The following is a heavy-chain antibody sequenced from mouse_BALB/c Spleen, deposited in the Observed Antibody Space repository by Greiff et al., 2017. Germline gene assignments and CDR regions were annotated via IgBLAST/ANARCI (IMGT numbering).Heavy chain of an antibody. J-gene: IGHJ3*01. D-gene: IGHD2-4*01. Sequence: VKLQESGPGLVAPSQSLSITCTVSGFSLTSYGVHWVRQPRGKGLEWLGVIWAGGSTNYNSALMSRLSISKDNSKSQVFLKMNSLQTDDTAMYYCARDGNYDYSFAYWGQGTLVTVSA. CDR2: IWAGGST. CDR1: GFSLTSYG. V-gene: IGHV2-9*02. CDR3: ARDGNYDYSFAY.